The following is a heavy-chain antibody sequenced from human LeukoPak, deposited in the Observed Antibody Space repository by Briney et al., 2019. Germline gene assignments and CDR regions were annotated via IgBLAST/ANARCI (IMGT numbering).Heavy chain of an antibody. CDR1: GYTLTELS. V-gene: IGHV1-24*01. D-gene: IGHD3-3*01. CDR3: ATYDFWSGYAYYYYGMDV. J-gene: IGHJ6*02. CDR2: FDPEDGET. Sequence: ASVKVSCKVSGYTLTELSMHRVRQAPGKGLEWMGGFDPEDGETIYAQKFQGRVTMTEDTSTDTAYMELSSLRSEDTAVYYCATYDFWSGYAYYYYGMDVWGQGTTVTVSS.